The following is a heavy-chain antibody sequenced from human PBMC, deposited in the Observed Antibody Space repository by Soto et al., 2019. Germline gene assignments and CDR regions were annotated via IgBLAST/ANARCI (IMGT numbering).Heavy chain of an antibody. CDR3: AHRRDDILTGHFYGMDV. CDR1: GFSLSTSGVG. CDR2: IYWNDDK. D-gene: IGHD3-9*01. J-gene: IGHJ6*02. Sequence: QITLKESGLTLVKPTQTLTLTCTFSGFSLSTSGVGVGWIRQPPGKALEWLALIYWNDDKRYSPSLKSRLTITKDTSKNQVVLTMTNMDPLDTATYYCAHRRDDILTGHFYGMDVWGQGTTVTVSS. V-gene: IGHV2-5*01.